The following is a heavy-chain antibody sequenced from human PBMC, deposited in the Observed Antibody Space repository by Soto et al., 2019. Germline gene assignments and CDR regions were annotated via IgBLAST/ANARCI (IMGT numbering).Heavy chain of an antibody. CDR2: IYSGGST. CDR3: ARDRSGYGYYYGMDV. D-gene: IGHD5-12*01. CDR1: WFTFSRNY. Sequence: XVSLRLSCAASWFTFSRNYMSWVRQAPGKGLEWASVIYSGGSTYYADSVKGRFTISRDNSKNTLYLQMNSLRAEDTAVYYCARDRSGYGYYYGMDVWGQGTTVTVSS. J-gene: IGHJ6*02. V-gene: IGHV3-53*01.